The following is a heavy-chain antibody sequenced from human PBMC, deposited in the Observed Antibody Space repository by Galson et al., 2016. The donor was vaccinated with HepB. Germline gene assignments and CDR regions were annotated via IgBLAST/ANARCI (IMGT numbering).Heavy chain of an antibody. CDR1: GFTFSSYD. D-gene: IGHD3-16*01. J-gene: IGHJ4*02. CDR3: ASDYTGLLY. V-gene: IGHV3-48*03. Sequence: SLRLSCAASGFTFSSYDMNWVRQAPGKGPEWVSYISSSGSTIYYADSVKGRFTISRDNAKNSLYLQMNSLRAEDTAVYYCASDYTGLLYWGQGTLVTVSS. CDR2: ISSSGSTI.